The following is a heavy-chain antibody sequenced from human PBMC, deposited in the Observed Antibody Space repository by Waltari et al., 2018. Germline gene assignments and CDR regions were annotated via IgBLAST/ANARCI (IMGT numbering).Heavy chain of an antibody. J-gene: IGHJ3*01. CDR2: IKPDSGDT. V-gene: IGHV1-2*02. D-gene: IGHD3-10*01. CDR3: ARPGDFAAFEF. Sequence: QVQLLQSGADVKNPGTSVKVSCKAFGYPFTAFNIHWVRQAPGQGLQWMGWIKPDSGDTKYVQKFASRVTMTTDTSSNTVYMELNRLRSDDTAVYYCARPGDFAAFEFWGQGTTVIVSS. CDR1: GYPFTAFN.